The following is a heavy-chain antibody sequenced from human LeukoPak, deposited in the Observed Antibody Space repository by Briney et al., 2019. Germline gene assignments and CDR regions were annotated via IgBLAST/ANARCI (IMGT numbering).Heavy chain of an antibody. D-gene: IGHD3-10*01. Sequence: GGSLRLSCAASGFTFSSYAMPWVRQAPGKGLEWVAVISYDGSNKYYADSVKGRFTISRDNSKNTLYLQMNSLRAEDTAVYYCARTYYYGSGSPSFFDYWGQGTLVTVSS. CDR2: ISYDGSNK. J-gene: IGHJ4*02. CDR3: ARTYYYGSGSPSFFDY. V-gene: IGHV3-30*04. CDR1: GFTFSSYA.